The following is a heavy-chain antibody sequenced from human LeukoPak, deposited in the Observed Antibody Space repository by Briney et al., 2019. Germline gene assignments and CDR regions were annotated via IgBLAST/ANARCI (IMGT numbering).Heavy chain of an antibody. Sequence: GRSLRLSCAASGFTFDDYAMHWVRQAPGKGLEWVSGISWNSGSIGYADSVKGRFTISRGNAKNSLYLQMNSLRAEDTALYYCAKDKTQYYYYYMDVWGKGTTVTVSS. V-gene: IGHV3-9*01. CDR2: ISWNSGSI. J-gene: IGHJ6*03. CDR1: GFTFDDYA. CDR3: AKDKTQYYYYYMDV.